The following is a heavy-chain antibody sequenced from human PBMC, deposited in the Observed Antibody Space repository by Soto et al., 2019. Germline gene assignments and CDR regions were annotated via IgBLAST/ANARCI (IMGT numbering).Heavy chain of an antibody. D-gene: IGHD3-22*01. J-gene: IGHJ4*02. V-gene: IGHV1-18*01. CDR2: ISPYNVNT. CDR3: ARSGSNGYYLDY. Sequence: QVQLVQSGAEVKKPGASVKVSCKASGYTFTNYGLNWVRQAPGQGLEWMGWISPYNVNTNYAQMLQGRVTMTTDTSTSTAYMELRSLISEDTAVYYCARSGSNGYYLDYWGQGTLVTVSS. CDR1: GYTFTNYG.